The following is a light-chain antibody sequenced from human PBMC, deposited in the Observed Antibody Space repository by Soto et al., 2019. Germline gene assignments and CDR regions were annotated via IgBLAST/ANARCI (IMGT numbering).Light chain of an antibody. CDR2: EVS. V-gene: IGLV2-8*01. CDR3: SSYAGSNNFGV. CDR1: SSDVGGYNY. J-gene: IGLJ1*01. Sequence: QSALTQPPSASGSPGQSVTISCTGTSSDVGGYNYVSWYQQHPGKAPKLMIYEVSKRPSGVPDRFSGSKSGNTASLIVSGLQAEDEADYYCSSYAGSNNFGVFGTGTKVTVL.